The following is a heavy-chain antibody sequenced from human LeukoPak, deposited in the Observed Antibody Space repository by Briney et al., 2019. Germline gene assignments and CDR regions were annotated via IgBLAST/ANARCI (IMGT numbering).Heavy chain of an antibody. CDR1: GYTFTGYH. V-gene: IGHV1-2*06. J-gene: IGHJ3*02. Sequence: ASVKVSCKASGYTFTGYHMHWVRQAPGQGLEWMGRINPNTGGTEYAQKFQGRVTMTRDTSISTAYMDLSRLRSDDTAVYYCATFTGGGYSYLNEFDIWGQGTMVTVSS. CDR2: INPNTGGT. CDR3: ATFTGGGYSYLNEFDI. D-gene: IGHD5-18*01.